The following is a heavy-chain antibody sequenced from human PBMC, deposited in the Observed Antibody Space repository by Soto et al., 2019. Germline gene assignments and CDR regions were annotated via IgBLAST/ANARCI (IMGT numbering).Heavy chain of an antibody. CDR1: GGSISSGGYY. CDR3: ARDLGGWGLYYDFWSSLGGMDV. Sequence: QVQLQESGPGLVKPSQTLSLTCTVSGGSISSGGYYWSWIRQHPGKGLEWIGYIYYSGSTYYNPSLKSRVTISVDTSKNQFSLKLSSVTAADTAVYYCARDLGGWGLYYDFWSSLGGMDVWGQGTTVTVSS. V-gene: IGHV4-31*03. CDR2: IYYSGST. J-gene: IGHJ6*02. D-gene: IGHD3-3*01.